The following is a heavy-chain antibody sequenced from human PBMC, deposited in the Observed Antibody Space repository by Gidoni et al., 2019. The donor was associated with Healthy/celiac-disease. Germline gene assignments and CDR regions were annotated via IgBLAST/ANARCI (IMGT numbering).Heavy chain of an antibody. CDR2: ISYDGSKT. V-gene: IGHV3-30*18. D-gene: IGHD3-22*01. J-gene: IGHJ4*02. CDR3: AKPYYYDSSGYWGR. Sequence: QVQLVESGGGVVQPGRSLRLSCAASGFTFSSYGMHWVRQAPGKGLECVAVISYDGSKTYYAVSVKGRFTISSDKSKNTLYLQMNSLRAEDTAVYYCAKPYYYDSSGYWGRWGQGTLVTVSS. CDR1: GFTFSSYG.